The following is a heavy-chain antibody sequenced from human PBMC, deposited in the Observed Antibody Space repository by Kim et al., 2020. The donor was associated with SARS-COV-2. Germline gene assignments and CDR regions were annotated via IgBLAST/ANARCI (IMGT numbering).Heavy chain of an antibody. V-gene: IGHV1-2*02. CDR2: INPNSGGI. CDR3: ARDQDFWSGYYVGGIFDY. D-gene: IGHD3-3*01. J-gene: IGHJ4*02. CDR1: GYTFTGYY. Sequence: ASVKVSCKASGYTFTGYYMHWVRQAPGQGLEWMGWINPNSGGINYAQKFQGRVTMTRDTSISTAYMELSRLRSDDTAVYYCARDQDFWSGYYVGGIFDYWGQGTLVTVSS.